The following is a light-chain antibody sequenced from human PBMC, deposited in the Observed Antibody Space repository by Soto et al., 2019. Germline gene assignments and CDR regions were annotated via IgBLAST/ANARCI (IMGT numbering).Light chain of an antibody. V-gene: IGLV2-14*01. CDR1: SSDVGGYNY. Sequence: QSALTQPASVSGSPGQSITISCTGTSSDVGGYNYVSWYQQHPGKAPKFMIYDVSNRPSGVSNRFSGSKSGNTASLTISGLQAANEAYYYGSSYTSSSTLDVFGTGTKVTVL. J-gene: IGLJ1*01. CDR3: SSYTSSSTLDV. CDR2: DVS.